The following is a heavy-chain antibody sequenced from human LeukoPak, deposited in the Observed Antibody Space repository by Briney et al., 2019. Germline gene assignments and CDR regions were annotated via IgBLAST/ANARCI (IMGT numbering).Heavy chain of an antibody. CDR1: GGSFSGYY. Sequence: SETLSLTCAVYGGSFSGYYWSWIRQPPGKGLEWIGGINHSGSTNYNPSLKSRVTISVDTSKNQFSLKLSSVTAADTAVYYCARSSGSYPNDYWGQGTLVTVSS. CDR2: INHSGST. CDR3: ARSSGSYPNDY. D-gene: IGHD1-26*01. V-gene: IGHV4-34*01. J-gene: IGHJ4*02.